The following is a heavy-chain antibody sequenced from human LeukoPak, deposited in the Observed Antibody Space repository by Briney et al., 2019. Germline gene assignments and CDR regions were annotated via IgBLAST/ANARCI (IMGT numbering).Heavy chain of an antibody. J-gene: IGHJ5*02. CDR3: ARANINCSGGSCYPAGGFDP. CDR2: IGTAGDT. Sequence: GGSLRLSCAASGFTFSSYDMHWVRQATGKGLEWVSAIGTAGDTYYPGSVKGRFTISRENAKNSLYLQMNSLRAGDTAVYYCARANINCSGGSCYPAGGFDPWGQGTLVTVSS. V-gene: IGHV3-13*04. CDR1: GFTFSSYD. D-gene: IGHD2-15*01.